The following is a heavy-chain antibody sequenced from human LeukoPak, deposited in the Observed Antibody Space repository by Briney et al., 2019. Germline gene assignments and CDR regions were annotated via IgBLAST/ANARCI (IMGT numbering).Heavy chain of an antibody. CDR3: ARGASSGYRIDY. V-gene: IGHV3-74*01. J-gene: IGHJ4*02. Sequence: AGGSLRLSCAASGFTFNNYWMHWVRQAPGKGLVWVSRISKDGSTTNYADSVKGRFTISRDNAKNTLYLQMNSLTAEDTALYYCARGASSGYRIDYWGQGTLVTVSS. CDR1: GFTFNNYW. CDR2: ISKDGSTT. D-gene: IGHD5-18*01.